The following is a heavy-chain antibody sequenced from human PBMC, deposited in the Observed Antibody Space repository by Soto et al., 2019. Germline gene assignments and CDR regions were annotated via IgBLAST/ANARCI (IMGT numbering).Heavy chain of an antibody. CDR1: GSTFSNYV. CDR2: ITASGDAA. J-gene: IGHJ5*02. CDR3: AKRGDGNGWFWYT. V-gene: IGHV3-23*01. D-gene: IGHD6-19*01. Sequence: PGGSLRLSCAASGSTFSNYVMSWVRQAQGKGLEWVSSITASGDAAYYADFVKGQFTISRDNSKSTLYLQMSSLRAEDTAVYYCAKRGDGNGWFWYTWGQGTLVTVSS.